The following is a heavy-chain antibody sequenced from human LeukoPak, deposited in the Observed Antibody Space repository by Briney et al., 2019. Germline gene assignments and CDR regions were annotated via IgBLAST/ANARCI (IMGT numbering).Heavy chain of an antibody. J-gene: IGHJ4*02. V-gene: IGHV1-3*01. CDR3: ARGSTRSSGWYFYFDY. CDR1: GYTFTSYA. Sequence: ASVKVSCKASGYTFTSYAIHWVRQAPGQRLEWMGWINAGNGNTKYSQKFQGRVTITRDTSASTAYMELSSLRSEDTAVYYCARGSTRSSGWYFYFDYWGQGTLVTVSS. D-gene: IGHD6-19*01. CDR2: INAGNGNT.